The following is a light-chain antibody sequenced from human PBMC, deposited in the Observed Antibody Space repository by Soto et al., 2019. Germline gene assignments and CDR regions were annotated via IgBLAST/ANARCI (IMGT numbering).Light chain of an antibody. J-gene: IGKJ1*01. CDR2: GAS. CDR1: QTVSSTY. V-gene: IGKV3-20*01. CDR3: QHYGSPSWT. Sequence: SVLTQSPGTLALSPRERATLSCRASQTVSSTYLACYQQKPGQAPRLLIYGASSRATGIPDRFSGSGSGTDFTLTISRLEPDDFAVYYCQHYGSPSWTFGQGPKADI.